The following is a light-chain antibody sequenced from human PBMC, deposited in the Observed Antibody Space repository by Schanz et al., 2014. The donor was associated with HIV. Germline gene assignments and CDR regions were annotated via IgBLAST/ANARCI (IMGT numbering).Light chain of an antibody. Sequence: QAVVTQEPSLTVSPGGTVTLTCGSNTGPVTSGHYPYWFQQMPGQAPRTLIYDTSNKHSWTPARFSGSLLGDKAALTLSGAQPEDEAEYYCLLSYSGALHWVFGGGTKLTVL. J-gene: IGLJ3*02. CDR1: TGPVTSGHY. V-gene: IGLV7-46*01. CDR2: DTS. CDR3: LLSYSGALHWV.